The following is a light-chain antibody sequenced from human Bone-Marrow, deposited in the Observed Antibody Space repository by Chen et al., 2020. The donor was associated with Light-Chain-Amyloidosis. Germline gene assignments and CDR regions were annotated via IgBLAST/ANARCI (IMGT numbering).Light chain of an antibody. Sequence: SYELTQPPSVSVSPGQTARITCSGDDLPTKYAYWYQQKPGQAPVLVIHRYTERPSGISERFSGSSSGTTATLNISGVQAEDEADYHCQSADSSGTYEVIFGGGTKLTVL. CDR1: DLPTKY. CDR2: RYT. J-gene: IGLJ2*01. CDR3: QSADSSGTYEVI. V-gene: IGLV3-25*03.